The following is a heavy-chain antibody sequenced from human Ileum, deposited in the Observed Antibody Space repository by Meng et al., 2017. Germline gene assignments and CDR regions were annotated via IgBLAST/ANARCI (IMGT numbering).Heavy chain of an antibody. V-gene: IGHV4-34*01. D-gene: IGHD4-17*01. CDR1: GGSFSGYY. J-gene: IGHJ1*01. CDR3: ARGRYGDSRRGGYFQH. CDR2: INHSGST. Sequence: QVQLQQLGAGLLKPSETLSLTCAVYGGSFSGYYWSWIRQPPGKGLEWIGEINHSGSTNYNPSLKSRVTISVDTSKNQFSLKLSSETAADTAVYYCARGRYGDSRRGGYFQHWGQGTLVTVSS.